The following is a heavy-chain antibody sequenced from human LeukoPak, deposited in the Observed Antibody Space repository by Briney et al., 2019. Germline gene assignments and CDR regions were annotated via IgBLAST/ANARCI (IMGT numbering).Heavy chain of an antibody. Sequence: SETLSLTCTVSGGSIIGSYWTWIRQSPGKSLEYIGYIYNTADVNYSPSLKSRVTISIDMPGNQFSLRLNSVTAADTALYYCARSRYYDSTGYNPTYYFDSWGQGALVTVSS. J-gene: IGHJ4*02. D-gene: IGHD3-22*01. CDR1: GGSIIGSY. V-gene: IGHV4-59*01. CDR2: IYNTADV. CDR3: ARSRYYDSTGYNPTYYFDS.